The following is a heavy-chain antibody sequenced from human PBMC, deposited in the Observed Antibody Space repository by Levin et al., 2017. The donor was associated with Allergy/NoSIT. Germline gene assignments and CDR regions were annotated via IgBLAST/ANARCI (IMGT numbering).Heavy chain of an antibody. CDR1: GFTFSSYW. CDR3: AREAAAGLDGMDV. D-gene: IGHD2-15*01. CDR2: IKQDGSEK. V-gene: IGHV3-7*01. J-gene: IGHJ6*02. Sequence: GGSLRLSCAASGFTFSSYWMSWVRQAPGKGLEWVANIKQDGSEKYYVDSVKGRFTISRDNAKNSLYLQMNSLRAEDTAVYYCAREAAAGLDGMDVWGQGTTVTVSS.